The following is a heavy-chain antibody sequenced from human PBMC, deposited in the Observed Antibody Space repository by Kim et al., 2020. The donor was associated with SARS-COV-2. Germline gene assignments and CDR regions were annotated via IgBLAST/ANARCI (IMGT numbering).Heavy chain of an antibody. V-gene: IGHV4-39*01. Sequence: SETLSLTCTVSGGSISSSSYYWGWIRQPPGKGLEWIGSIYYSGSTYYNPSLKSRVTISVDTSKNQFSLKLSSVTAADTAVYYCARHLGPVSPLYGMDVWGQGTTVTVSS. CDR3: ARHLGPVSPLYGMDV. CDR2: IYYSGST. D-gene: IGHD3-16*01. CDR1: GGSISSSSYY. J-gene: IGHJ6*02.